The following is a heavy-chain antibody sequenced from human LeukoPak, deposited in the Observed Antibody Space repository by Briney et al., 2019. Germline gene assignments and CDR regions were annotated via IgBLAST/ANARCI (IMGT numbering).Heavy chain of an antibody. CDR2: IKQDGSEK. CDR3: ASHFSDFGGVYYPAGPFDY. V-gene: IGHV3-7*01. D-gene: IGHD3-3*01. J-gene: IGHJ4*02. Sequence: GGSLRLSCAASGFTFSSYWMSWVRQAPGKGLEWVANIKQDGSEKYYVDSVKGRFTISRDNAKNSLYLQMNSLRAEDTAVYYCASHFSDFGGVYYPAGPFDYWGKGTLVTVPS. CDR1: GFTFSSYW.